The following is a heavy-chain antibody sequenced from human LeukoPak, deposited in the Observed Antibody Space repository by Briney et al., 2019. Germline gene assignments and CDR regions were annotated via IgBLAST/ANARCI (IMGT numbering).Heavy chain of an antibody. CDR1: GFTFTSHW. V-gene: IGHV3-7*01. Sequence: GGSLRLSCVASGFTFTSHWISWVRQAPGKGLEWVANIKQDGSEKYYVDSVKGRFTISRDNAKNSVYLQMNSLRAEDTAVYYCARGAFDPWGQGTLVSVSS. CDR3: ARGAFDP. CDR2: IKQDGSEK. J-gene: IGHJ5*02.